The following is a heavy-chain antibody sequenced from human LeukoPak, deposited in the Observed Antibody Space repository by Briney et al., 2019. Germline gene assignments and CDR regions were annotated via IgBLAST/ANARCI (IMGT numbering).Heavy chain of an antibody. CDR3: ARQIAVADADY. CDR2: ISSSGSTI. D-gene: IGHD6-19*01. CDR1: GFTFSSYG. Sequence: PGGSLRLSCAASGFTFSSYGMNWVRKAPGKGMERVSYISSSGSTIYYADSVKGRFTISRDNAKNSLSLQMNSLRAEDTAVYFCARQIAVADADYWGQGTLVTVSS. V-gene: IGHV3-48*03. J-gene: IGHJ4*02.